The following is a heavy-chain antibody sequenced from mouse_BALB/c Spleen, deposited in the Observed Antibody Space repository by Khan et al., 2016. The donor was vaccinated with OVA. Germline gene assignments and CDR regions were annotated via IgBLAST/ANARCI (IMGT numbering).Heavy chain of an antibody. CDR3: ARRGYDEAYFDY. J-gene: IGHJ2*01. CDR2: ISSGGSYT. CDR1: VFTFSNYA. D-gene: IGHD2-14*01. V-gene: IGHV5-9-3*01. Sequence: EVELVESGGGLVNPGGSLKLSCAASVFTFSNYAVSWVRQTPEKRLEWVATISSGGSYTYYPDSVKGRFTISRDNAKNSLYLQMSSLRSEDTAMYYCARRGYDEAYFDYWGQGTTLTVSS.